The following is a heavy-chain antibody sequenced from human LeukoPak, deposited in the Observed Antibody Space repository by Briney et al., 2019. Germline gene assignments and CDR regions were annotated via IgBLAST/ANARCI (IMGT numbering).Heavy chain of an antibody. CDR1: GYTFTGYY. D-gene: IGHD7-27*01. V-gene: IGHV1-2*02. CDR3: ARDGDLVDESWFVP. J-gene: IGHJ5*02. Sequence: GASVKVSCKASGYTFTGYYMHWVRQAPGQGLEWMGWINPNSGGTNYAQKFQGRVTMTRDTSISTAYMELSRLRSDDTAVYYCARDGDLVDESWFVPWGQGTLVTVSS. CDR2: INPNSGGT.